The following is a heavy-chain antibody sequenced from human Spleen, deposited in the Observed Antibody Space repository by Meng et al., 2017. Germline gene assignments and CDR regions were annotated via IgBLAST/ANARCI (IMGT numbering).Heavy chain of an antibody. CDR3: ARDEDISAAGKLFGDY. V-gene: IGHV1-2*06. D-gene: IGHD6-13*01. J-gene: IGHJ4*02. CDR2: INPKSGDT. CDR1: GYTFTGYY. Sequence: GPLVESGAEVKKPGASVKGSCKASGYTFTGYYMHWVRRAPGQGLEWMGRINPKSGDTHYAQKFQGRVTMTGDTSISTAYMELSGLRSDDTAMYYCARDEDISAAGKLFGDYWGQGTLVTVSS.